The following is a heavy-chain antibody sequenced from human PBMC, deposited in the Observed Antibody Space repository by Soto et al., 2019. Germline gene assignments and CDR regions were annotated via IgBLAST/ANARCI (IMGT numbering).Heavy chain of an antibody. Sequence: SETLSLTCTVSGGSISSYYWSWIRQPPGKGLEWIGYIYYSGSTNYNPSLKSRVTISVDTSKNQFSLKLSSVTAADTAVYYCARGRYSSGWTKGSYYYYYMDVWGKGTTVTVSS. J-gene: IGHJ6*03. CDR2: IYYSGST. V-gene: IGHV4-59*01. CDR1: GGSISSYY. CDR3: ARGRYSSGWTKGSYYYYYMDV. D-gene: IGHD6-19*01.